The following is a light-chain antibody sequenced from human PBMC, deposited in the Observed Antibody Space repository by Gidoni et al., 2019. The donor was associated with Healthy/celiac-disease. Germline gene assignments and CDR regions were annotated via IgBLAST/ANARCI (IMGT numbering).Light chain of an antibody. CDR3: QQYNNWPPIT. CDR2: GAS. Sequence: IVITQSPATLSVSPGERATLPCRASQSVSSNLAGYQQKPGQAPRLLIYGASTRATGIPARFSGSGSGTEFTLTISSLQSEDYAVYYCQQYNNWPPITFGQGTRLEIK. CDR1: QSVSSN. J-gene: IGKJ5*01. V-gene: IGKV3-15*01.